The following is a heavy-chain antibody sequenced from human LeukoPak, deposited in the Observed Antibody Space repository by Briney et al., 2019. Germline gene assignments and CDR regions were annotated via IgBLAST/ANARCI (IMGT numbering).Heavy chain of an antibody. Sequence: SEPLSLTCTVSGGSISSYYWSWIRQPPGKGLEWTGYIYYSGSTNYNPSLKSRVTISVDTSKNQFSLKLSSVTAADTAVYYCARDHGYGDPFDYWGQGTLVTVSS. CDR2: IYYSGST. V-gene: IGHV4-59*01. CDR3: ARDHGYGDPFDY. J-gene: IGHJ4*02. CDR1: GGSISSYY. D-gene: IGHD5-18*01.